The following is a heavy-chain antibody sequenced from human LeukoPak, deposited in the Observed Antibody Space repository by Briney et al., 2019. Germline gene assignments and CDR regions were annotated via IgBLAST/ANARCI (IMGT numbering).Heavy chain of an antibody. Sequence: GGSLRLSCAASGFTFSDYYMTWIRQAPGRGLEWISYINGSSSDTKYADSVKGRFTISRDNSKNTLYLQTNSLRAEDTAVYYCARDLRRFAAYYFDYWGQGTLVTVSS. CDR1: GFTFSDYY. J-gene: IGHJ4*02. CDR2: INGSSSDT. V-gene: IGHV3-11*06. CDR3: ARDLRRFAAYYFDY. D-gene: IGHD5/OR15-5a*01.